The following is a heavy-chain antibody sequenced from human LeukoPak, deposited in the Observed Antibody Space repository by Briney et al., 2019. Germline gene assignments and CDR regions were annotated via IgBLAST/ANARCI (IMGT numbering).Heavy chain of an antibody. J-gene: IGHJ5*01. V-gene: IGHV3-53*01. CDR3: PRITAYDDS. Sequence: GGSLRLSCAASGFTVSSNYMNWVRQAPGKGLEWVSGIYVDGSTYYADSVKGRFTISRDNSRNTLYLQMNSLRAEDTAVYYCPRITAYDDSWGQGTLVTVSS. CDR2: IYVDGST. CDR1: GFTVSSNY. D-gene: IGHD1-20*01.